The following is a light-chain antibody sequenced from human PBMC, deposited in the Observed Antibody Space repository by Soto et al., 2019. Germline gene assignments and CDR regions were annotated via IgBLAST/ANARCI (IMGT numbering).Light chain of an antibody. CDR2: GAS. CDR3: QQYGSSPPYT. Sequence: EIVLTQSPGTLSLSPGERATLSCRASQSVSSSYLAWYQQKPGQAPRLLIYGASSRATGIPDRFSGSGSGTDFTLTINRVEPEDVAVYYCQQYGSSPPYTFGQGTKLEIK. V-gene: IGKV3-20*01. J-gene: IGKJ2*01. CDR1: QSVSSSY.